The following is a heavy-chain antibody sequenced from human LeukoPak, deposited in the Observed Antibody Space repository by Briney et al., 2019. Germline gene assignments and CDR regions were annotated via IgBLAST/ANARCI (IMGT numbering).Heavy chain of an antibody. CDR3: AACSGGSCYRNDAFDT. D-gene: IGHD2-15*01. Sequence: PSETLSLTCTVSGGSISSYYWSRIRQPPGKGLEWIGYIYYSGSTNYNPSLKSRVTISVDTSKNQFSLKLSSVTAADTAVYYCAACSGGSCYRNDAFDTWGQGTMVTVSS. J-gene: IGHJ3*02. CDR1: GGSISSYY. V-gene: IGHV4-59*01. CDR2: IYYSGST.